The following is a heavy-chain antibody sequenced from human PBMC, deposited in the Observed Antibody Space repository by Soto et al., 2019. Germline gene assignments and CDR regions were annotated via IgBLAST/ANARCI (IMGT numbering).Heavy chain of an antibody. J-gene: IGHJ5*02. CDR3: AKDPMVRGVGTFDP. CDR2: ISGSGGST. V-gene: IGHV3-23*01. Sequence: GGSLRLSCAASGFTLSSYAMSWVRQAPGKGLEWVSAISGSGGSTYYADSVKGRFTISRDNSKNTLYLQMNSLRAEDTAVYYCAKDPMVRGVGTFDPWGQGTLVTVSS. D-gene: IGHD3-10*01. CDR1: GFTLSSYA.